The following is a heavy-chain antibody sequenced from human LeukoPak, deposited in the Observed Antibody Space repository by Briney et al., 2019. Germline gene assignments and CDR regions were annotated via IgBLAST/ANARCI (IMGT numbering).Heavy chain of an antibody. J-gene: IGHJ4*02. CDR2: ISYSGST. Sequence: SETLSLTCTVSGGSISGYYWSWIRQPPGKGLEWIGFISYSGSTNYNPSLKSRVTISVDTSKNQFSLKLNSVTAADTAVYYCAREVGYCSGGSCYSYFDYWGQGTLVTVSS. CDR1: GGSISGYY. V-gene: IGHV4-59*01. D-gene: IGHD2-15*01. CDR3: AREVGYCSGGSCYSYFDY.